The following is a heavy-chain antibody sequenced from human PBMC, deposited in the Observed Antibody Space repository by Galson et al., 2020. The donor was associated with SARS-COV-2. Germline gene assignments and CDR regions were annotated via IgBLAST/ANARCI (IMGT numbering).Heavy chain of an antibody. V-gene: IGHV3-23*01. CDR2: IGASGRST. CDR3: APEARVTTGYAY. CDR1: GFTFSSYA. J-gene: IGHJ4*02. D-gene: IGHD4-17*01. Sequence: GESLKISCAASGFTFSSYAMSWVRQAPGKGLEWVSTIGASGRSTYIADSVKGWFTISRDNSKNTVYLQMNSLRAEDTAVYYCAPEARVTTGYAYWGQGTLVTVSS.